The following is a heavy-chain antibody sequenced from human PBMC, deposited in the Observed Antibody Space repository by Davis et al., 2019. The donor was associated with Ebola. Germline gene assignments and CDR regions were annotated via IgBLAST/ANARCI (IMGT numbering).Heavy chain of an antibody. Sequence: GGSLNTHWAAPGFTFQHYPMRWVRQAPGRGLEWVANIHQDGSQKFYVDSVKGRFTISRDNAKNSLYLQMNSMRGEDTAVYSCVLDLGFDLGLISYFDFWGQGTQGTVSS. V-gene: IGHV3-7*01. J-gene: IGHJ4*02. CDR3: VLDLGFDLGLISYFDF. CDR2: IHQDGSQK. CDR1: GFTFQHYP. D-gene: IGHD3/OR15-3a*01.